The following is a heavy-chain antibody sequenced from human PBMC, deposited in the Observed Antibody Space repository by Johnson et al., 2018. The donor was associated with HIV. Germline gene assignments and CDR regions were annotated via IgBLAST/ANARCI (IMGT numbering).Heavy chain of an antibody. V-gene: IGHV3-66*01. Sequence: VQLVESGGGLVQPGGSLRLSCAASGLTVSTNDINWVRQAPGKGLEWVAIIYSGDSTYYADSLEGRFTISRDKSKNTVYLQMNSLRAEDTAVYYCARAVLWFGDHVFDMWGQGTMVTVSS. D-gene: IGHD3-10*01. J-gene: IGHJ3*02. CDR3: ARAVLWFGDHVFDM. CDR1: GLTVSTND. CDR2: IYSGDST.